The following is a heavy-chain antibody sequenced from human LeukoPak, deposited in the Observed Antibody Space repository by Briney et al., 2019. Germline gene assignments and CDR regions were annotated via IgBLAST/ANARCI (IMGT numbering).Heavy chain of an antibody. CDR2: ISAFNGNT. Sequence: ASVKVSCKASGYTFTSYGISWVRQAPGQGLEWMGWISAFNGNTNYAQKLQGRVTMTTDTSTSTAYMELRSLRSDDTAVYYCARGPSTKYQLLSDYWGQGTLVTVSS. J-gene: IGHJ4*02. D-gene: IGHD2-2*01. V-gene: IGHV1-18*04. CDR1: GYTFTSYG. CDR3: ARGPSTKYQLLSDY.